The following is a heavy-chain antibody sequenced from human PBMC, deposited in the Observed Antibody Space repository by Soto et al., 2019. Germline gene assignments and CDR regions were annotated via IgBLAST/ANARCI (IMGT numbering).Heavy chain of an antibody. CDR2: ISGSGGST. J-gene: IGHJ4*02. V-gene: IGHV3-23*01. Sequence: EVQLLESGGGLVQPGGSLRLSCAASGFTFSSYAMSWVRQAPGKGLEWVSAISGSGGSTYYADSVKGRFTISRDNSKKQLYLQINSLRAEEPAVYYCAKDYFSTGYYYGFCLWGQGTLGTVPP. CDR3: AKDYFSTGYYYGFCL. D-gene: IGHD3-22*01. CDR1: GFTFSSYA.